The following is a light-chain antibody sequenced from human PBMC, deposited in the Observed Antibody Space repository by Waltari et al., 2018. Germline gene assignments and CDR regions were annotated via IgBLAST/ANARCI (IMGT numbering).Light chain of an antibody. V-gene: IGKV1-8*01. CDR2: AAS. CDR1: QGISSY. CDR3: QQYYSYPSL. J-gene: IGKJ2*01. Sequence: AIRMTQSPSSLSASTGDRVTITCRASQGISSYLAWYQQKPGKAPKLLIYAASTLQSGVPSRFSGSGSGTDFTLTISCLQSEDFATYYCQQYYSYPSLFGQGTKLEI.